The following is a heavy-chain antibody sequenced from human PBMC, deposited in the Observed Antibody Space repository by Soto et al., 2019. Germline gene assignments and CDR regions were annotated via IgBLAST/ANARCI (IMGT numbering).Heavy chain of an antibody. J-gene: IGHJ4*02. D-gene: IGHD1-20*01. CDR1: GFTFSDYY. V-gene: IGHV3-11*06. CDR2: ISSSSSYT. CDR3: AREGYNWNHIPDY. Sequence: GGSLRLSGAACGFTFSDYYMSWIRQAPWKGLEWVSYISSSSSYTNYADSVKGRFTISRDNAKNSLYLQMNSLRAEDTAVYYCAREGYNWNHIPDYWGQGTLVTVCS.